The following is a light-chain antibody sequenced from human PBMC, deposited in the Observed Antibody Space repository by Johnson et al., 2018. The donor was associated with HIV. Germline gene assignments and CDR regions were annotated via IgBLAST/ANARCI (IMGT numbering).Light chain of an antibody. J-gene: IGLJ1*01. V-gene: IGLV1-51*01. CDR2: DND. Sequence: QSVLTQPPSVSAAPGQKVTISCSGSSSNIGNNYVSWYQHLPGTAPKLLIYDNDKRPSGIPDRFSGSKSGTSATLGITGLQTGDEADYYCGTWDSGLTIGGGFGTGTKVPVL. CDR3: GTWDSGLTIGGG. CDR1: SSNIGNNY.